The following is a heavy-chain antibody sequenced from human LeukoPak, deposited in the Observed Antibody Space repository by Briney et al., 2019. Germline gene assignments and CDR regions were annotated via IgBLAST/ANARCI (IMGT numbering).Heavy chain of an antibody. CDR2: INHSGST. CDR3: ARGLLWFGELSFYFDP. CDR1: GDSISSSSYY. V-gene: IGHV4-39*01. Sequence: SETLSLTCTVSGDSISSSSYYWGWIRQPPGKGLEWIGEINHSGSTNYNPSLKSRVTISVDTSKNQFSLKLSSVTAADTAVYYCARGLLWFGELSFYFDPWGQGTLVTVSS. D-gene: IGHD3-10*01. J-gene: IGHJ5*02.